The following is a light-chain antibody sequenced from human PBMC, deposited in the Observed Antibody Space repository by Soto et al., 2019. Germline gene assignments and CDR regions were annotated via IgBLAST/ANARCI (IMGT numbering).Light chain of an antibody. CDR2: EVS. Sequence: QSVLTQPASVSGSPGQSITISCTGTSSNAGGYNYVSWYQQQSGKAPKLMIHEVSNRPSGVSSRFSGSKSGNTASLTISGLQAEDEADYYCSSYTSSRAYVFGIGTTVTVL. V-gene: IGLV2-14*01. J-gene: IGLJ1*01. CDR3: SSYTSSRAYV. CDR1: SSNAGGYNY.